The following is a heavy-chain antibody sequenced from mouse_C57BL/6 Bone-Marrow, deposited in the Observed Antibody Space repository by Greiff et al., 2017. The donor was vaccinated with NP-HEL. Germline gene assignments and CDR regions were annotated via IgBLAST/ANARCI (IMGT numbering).Heavy chain of an antibody. J-gene: IGHJ2*01. CDR3: ANPHYYGSSPYYFDY. CDR2: IHPNSGST. CDR1: GYTFTSYW. V-gene: IGHV1-64*01. D-gene: IGHD1-1*01. Sequence: QVQLQQPGAELVKPGASVKLSCKASGYTFTSYWMHWVKQRPGQGLEWIGMIHPNSGSTNYNEKFKSKATLTVDKSSSTAYMQLSRLTSEDSAVYYCANPHYYGSSPYYFDYWGQGTTLTVSS.